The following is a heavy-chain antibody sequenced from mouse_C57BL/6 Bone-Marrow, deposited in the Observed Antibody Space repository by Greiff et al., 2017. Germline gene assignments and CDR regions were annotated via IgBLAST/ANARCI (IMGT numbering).Heavy chain of an antibody. V-gene: IGHV1-14*01. Sequence: VQLQQSGPELVKPGASVKMSCKASGYTFTSYVMPWVKQKPGQGLEWIGYIYPCHDGTKYNEKFKGKATLTSDKSSSTAYMQLSRLTSEDSAVYYCAREGSTRVTAWIDYWGQGTTLTVAS. J-gene: IGHJ2*01. D-gene: IGHD2-2*01. CDR3: AREGSTRVTAWIDY. CDR2: IYPCHDGT. CDR1: GYTFTSYV.